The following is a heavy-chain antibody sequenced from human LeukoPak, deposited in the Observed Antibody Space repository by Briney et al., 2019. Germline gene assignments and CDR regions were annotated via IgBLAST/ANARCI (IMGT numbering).Heavy chain of an antibody. CDR2: IKQDGSEK. D-gene: IGHD2-2*01. J-gene: IGHJ6*03. CDR3: ASPHYCSSASCYPYYYYTDV. Sequence: PGGSLRLSCAASGFTFSSYGMHWVRQAPGKGLEWVANIKQDGSEKYYVDSVKGRFTISRDNAKNSLYLQMNSLRTEDTAVYYCASPHYCSSASCYPYYYYTDVWGKGTTVTVSS. V-gene: IGHV3-7*01. CDR1: GFTFSSYG.